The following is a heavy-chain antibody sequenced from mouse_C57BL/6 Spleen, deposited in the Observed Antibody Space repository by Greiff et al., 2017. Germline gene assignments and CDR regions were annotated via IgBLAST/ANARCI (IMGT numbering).Heavy chain of an antibody. CDR1: GYAFSSYW. CDR2: IYPGDGDT. CDR3: ARTNYDYDFAY. Sequence: VQLVESGAELVKPGASVKISCKASGYAFSSYWMNWVKQRPGKGLEWIGQIYPGDGDTNYNGKFKGKATLTADKSSSTAYMQLSSLTSEDSAVYFCARTNYDYDFAYWGQGTLVTVSA. D-gene: IGHD2-4*01. J-gene: IGHJ3*01. V-gene: IGHV1-80*01.